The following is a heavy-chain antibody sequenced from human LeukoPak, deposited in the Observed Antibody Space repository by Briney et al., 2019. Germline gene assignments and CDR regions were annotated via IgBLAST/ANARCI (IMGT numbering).Heavy chain of an antibody. CDR3: ATVQMSAEGGELDP. Sequence: GGGVTLSCLGSLFTLSNYAMSWVRPAPGKGREGVAAIRSNGHTTYDADSVKGRFTISRDNSKNTLYLEMKSLRADDTALYYCATVQMSAEGGELDPWGQGTLVTVSS. CDR2: IRSNGHTT. V-gene: IGHV3-23*01. CDR1: LFTLSNYA. J-gene: IGHJ5*02. D-gene: IGHD5-24*01.